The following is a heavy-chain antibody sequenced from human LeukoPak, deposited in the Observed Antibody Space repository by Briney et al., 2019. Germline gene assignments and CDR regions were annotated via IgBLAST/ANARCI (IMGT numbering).Heavy chain of an antibody. J-gene: IGHJ4*02. CDR3: ARGCGSTSCYTLWLAGPFAEFDY. V-gene: IGHV3-21*01. CDR2: ISSSSSYI. CDR1: GFTFSSYS. D-gene: IGHD2-2*02. Sequence: GGSLRLSCAASGFTFSSYSMNWVRQAPGKGLEWVSSISSSSSYIYYADSVKGRFTISRDNAKNSLYLQMNSLRAEDTAVYYCARGCGSTSCYTLWLAGPFAEFDYWGQGTLVTVSS.